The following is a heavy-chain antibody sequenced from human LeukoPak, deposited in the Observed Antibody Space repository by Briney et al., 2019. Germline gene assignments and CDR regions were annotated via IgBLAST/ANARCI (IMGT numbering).Heavy chain of an antibody. V-gene: IGHV1-3*01. CDR2: INAGNGNT. CDR1: GYTFTSYA. D-gene: IGHD3-10*01. CDR3: ARRITMVRGVMGGWFDP. J-gene: IGHJ5*02. Sequence: ASVKVSCKASGYTFTSYAMHWVRQAPGQRLEWMGWINAGNGNTKYSQKFQGRVTITRDTSASIAYMELSSLRSEDTAVYYCARRITMVRGVMGGWFDPWGQGTLVTVSS.